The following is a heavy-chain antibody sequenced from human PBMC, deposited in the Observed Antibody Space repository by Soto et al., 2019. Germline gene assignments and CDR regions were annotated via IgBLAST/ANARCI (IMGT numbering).Heavy chain of an antibody. J-gene: IGHJ3*02. D-gene: IGHD2-2*01. CDR1: GGSISSGGYY. CDR2: IYYSGST. CDR3: ASAADQLLGADAFDI. Sequence: QVQLQESGPGLVKPSQTLSLTCTVSGGSISSGGYYWSWIRQHPGKALEWLGYIYYSGSTYYNPSLKRRVTLSGDTSKHQFSLKLSSVTAADTAVYYCASAADQLLGADAFDIWGQGTMVTVSS. V-gene: IGHV4-31*03.